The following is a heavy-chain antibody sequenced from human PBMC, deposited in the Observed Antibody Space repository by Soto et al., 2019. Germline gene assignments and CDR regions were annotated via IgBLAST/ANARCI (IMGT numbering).Heavy chain of an antibody. V-gene: IGHV1-18*01. CDR2: ISAYNGNT. CDR3: ARFGYSTGYSSSWGRYNWFDP. Sequence: ASVKVSCKASGYTFTSYGISWVRQAPGQGLEWMGWISAYNGNTNYAQKLQGRVTMTTDTSTSTAYMELRSLRSDDTAVYYCARFGYSTGYSSSWGRYNWFDPWGQGTLVTVSS. D-gene: IGHD6-13*01. J-gene: IGHJ5*02. CDR1: GYTFTSYG.